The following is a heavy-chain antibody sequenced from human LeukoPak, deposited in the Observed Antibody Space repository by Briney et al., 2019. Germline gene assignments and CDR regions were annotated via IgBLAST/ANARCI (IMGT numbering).Heavy chain of an antibody. CDR1: GGTFSSHS. CDR3: ARDQEVGATTYFDY. J-gene: IGHJ4*02. CDR2: IIPIFGTA. V-gene: IGHV1-69*01. D-gene: IGHD1-26*01. Sequence: ASVEVSCPASGGTFSSHSISRVGQGPGEGLEWVGGIIPIFGTANYAQKFQGRVTITADESTSTAYMELSSLRSEDTAVYYCARDQEVGATTYFDYWGQGTLVTVSS.